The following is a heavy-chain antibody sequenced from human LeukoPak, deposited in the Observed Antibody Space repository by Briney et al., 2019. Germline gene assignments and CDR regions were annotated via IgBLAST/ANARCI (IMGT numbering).Heavy chain of an antibody. Sequence: SETLSLTCAVSGYSVVSAYYWGWIRQFPDKRLEWIGTHYHAGNPYYTPSLRSRVTISLDTSENTFSLRMSFVTAADTAVYYCAGHFDFDTIGYFDYWGQGTLVTVSS. D-gene: IGHD3-9*01. V-gene: IGHV4-38-2*01. J-gene: IGHJ4*02. CDR1: GYSVVSAYY. CDR2: HYHAGNP. CDR3: AGHFDFDTIGYFDY.